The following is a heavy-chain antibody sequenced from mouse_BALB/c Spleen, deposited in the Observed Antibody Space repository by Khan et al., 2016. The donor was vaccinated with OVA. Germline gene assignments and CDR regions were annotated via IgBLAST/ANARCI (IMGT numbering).Heavy chain of an antibody. V-gene: IGHV5-12-2*01. D-gene: IGHD1-2*01. CDR3: ARVPTFITTALDY. J-gene: IGHJ4*01. Sequence: EVELVESGGGLVQPGGSLKLSCAASGFTFSSNTMSWVRQTPEKRLDWVAYITNGGGSTYYPDTVKGRFTISRDNAKNTLYLQMSSLKSEDTAMYYCARVPTFITTALDYWGQGTSVTVSS. CDR2: ITNGGGST. CDR1: GFTFSSNT.